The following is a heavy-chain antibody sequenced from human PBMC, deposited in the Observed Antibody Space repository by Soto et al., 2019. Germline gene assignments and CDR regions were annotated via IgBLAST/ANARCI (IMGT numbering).Heavy chain of an antibody. CDR3: AREKLLSSSGWYYY. CDR2: IIPIFGTA. CDR1: GGTFSSYA. Sequence: ASVKVSCKASGGTFSSYAISWVRQAPGQGLEWMGGIIPIFGTANYAQKFQGRVTITADKSTSTAYMELSSLRSEDTAGDYCAREKLLSSSGWYYYWGQGTLASVYS. V-gene: IGHV1-69*06. J-gene: IGHJ4*02. D-gene: IGHD6-19*01.